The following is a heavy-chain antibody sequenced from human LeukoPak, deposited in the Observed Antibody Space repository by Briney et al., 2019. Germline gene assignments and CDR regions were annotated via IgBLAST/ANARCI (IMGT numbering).Heavy chain of an antibody. D-gene: IGHD3-10*01. Sequence: GGSLRVSCAASGFTVNSNYMSWVRQAPGKGLEWVSVIYSGDSTYYADSVKGRFTISRDHSKNTLYLQMNSLRAEDTAVYYCARVPSWLGEYHFDYWGQGTLVTVSS. J-gene: IGHJ4*02. CDR2: IYSGDST. V-gene: IGHV3-53*01. CDR3: ARVPSWLGEYHFDY. CDR1: GFTVNSNY.